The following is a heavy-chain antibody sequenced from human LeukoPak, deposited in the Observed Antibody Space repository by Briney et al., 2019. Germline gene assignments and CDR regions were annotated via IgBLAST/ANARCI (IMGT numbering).Heavy chain of an antibody. J-gene: IGHJ4*02. V-gene: IGHV3-23*01. Sequence: PGGSLRLSCAASGFTFDTYGMSWVRQAPGKGLEWVSGITSSGGATYYADSVKGRFTISRDNPHNTLYLQMNSLRAEDTAVYFCARGGVDYYGSGNYYIMHYFDYWGQGAMVTVCS. CDR3: ARGGVDYYGSGNYYIMHYFDY. CDR1: GFTFDTYG. D-gene: IGHD3-10*01. CDR2: ITSSGGAT.